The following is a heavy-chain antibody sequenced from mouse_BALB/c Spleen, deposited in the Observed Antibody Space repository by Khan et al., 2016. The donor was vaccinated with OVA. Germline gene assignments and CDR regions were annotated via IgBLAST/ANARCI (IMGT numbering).Heavy chain of an antibody. CDR3: ARGYFGNCEFAY. V-gene: IGHV1S132*01. D-gene: IGHD2-1*01. CDR1: GYTFTSYW. J-gene: IGHJ3*01. Sequence: QVQLQQSGAELVKPGASVKLSCKTSGYTFTSYWIQWVKQRPGQGLGWIGEIFPATGTTYYNENFKGKATLTIDTSSTTAYMQLSSLTSEDSAVDFCARGYFGNCEFAYWGQGTLVTVSS. CDR2: IFPATGTT.